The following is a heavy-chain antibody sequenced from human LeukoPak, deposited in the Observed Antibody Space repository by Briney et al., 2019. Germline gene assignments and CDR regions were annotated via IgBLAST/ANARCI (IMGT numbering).Heavy chain of an antibody. CDR2: INPNDGDT. V-gene: IGHV1-2*02. CDR3: ARANFLYCSSSTCLFDY. D-gene: IGHD2-2*01. Sequence: ASVKVSCKASGYTFTDCYMHWVRQAPGQGFEWMGWINPNDGDTNYAQRFQGRVTMTRDTSISTAHMEVSRLRSDDTAVYYCARANFLYCSSSTCLFDYWGQGTLVTVSS. CDR1: GYTFTDCY. J-gene: IGHJ4*02.